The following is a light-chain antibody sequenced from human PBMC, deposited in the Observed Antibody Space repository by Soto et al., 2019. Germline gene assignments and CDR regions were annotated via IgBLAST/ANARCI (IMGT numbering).Light chain of an antibody. CDR2: YDD. Sequence: QSVLTQPPSVSGAPRQRVTISCSGGSSNIGNNAVNWYQQFPGKAPKLLVYYDDLLPSGVSDRFSGSKSGTSASLAISGLKSEDEADYYCAAWDDSLDGVVFGGGTKLTVL. CDR1: SSNIGNNA. CDR3: AAWDDSLDGVV. V-gene: IGLV1-36*01. J-gene: IGLJ2*01.